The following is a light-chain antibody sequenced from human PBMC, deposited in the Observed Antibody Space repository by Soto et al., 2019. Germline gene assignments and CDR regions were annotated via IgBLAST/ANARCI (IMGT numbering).Light chain of an antibody. V-gene: IGKV3-15*01. J-gene: IGKJ1*01. CDR1: ESVGSD. Sequence: EVVMTQSPATLSVSPGERATLSCRASESVGSDLAWYQQKPGQAPRLFIYDASIRATGFPARFSGSGAGTEFTLTISSLQSEDFAVYYCQQYNSWPRTFGQGTKVEIK. CDR2: DAS. CDR3: QQYNSWPRT.